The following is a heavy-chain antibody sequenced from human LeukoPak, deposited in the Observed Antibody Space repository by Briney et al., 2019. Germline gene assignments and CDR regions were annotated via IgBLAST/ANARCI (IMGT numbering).Heavy chain of an antibody. Sequence: PSETLSLTCAVYGGSFSGYYWSWIRQPPGKGLEWIGEINHSGSTNYNPSLKSRVTISVDTSKNQFSLKLSSVTAADTAVYYCARDKSVTIGYANNWFDPWGQGTLVTVSS. V-gene: IGHV4-34*01. CDR3: ARDKSVTIGYANNWFDP. J-gene: IGHJ5*02. CDR1: GGSFSGYY. CDR2: INHSGST. D-gene: IGHD3-16*01.